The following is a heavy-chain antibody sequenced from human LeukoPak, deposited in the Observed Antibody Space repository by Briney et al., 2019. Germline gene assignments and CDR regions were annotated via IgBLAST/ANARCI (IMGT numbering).Heavy chain of an antibody. CDR1: GGSISNYY. J-gene: IGHJ2*01. Sequence: PSETLSLTCSVSGGSISNYYWTWIRQPPGKGPEWVGYMYPSGSSNYHPSLRSRVTISIDTSKNQFSLILGSVTASDTAIYYCARRAGSYLGYWYFDVWGRGTLVTVSS. D-gene: IGHD1-26*01. CDR2: MYPSGSS. V-gene: IGHV4-4*09. CDR3: ARRAGSYLGYWYFDV.